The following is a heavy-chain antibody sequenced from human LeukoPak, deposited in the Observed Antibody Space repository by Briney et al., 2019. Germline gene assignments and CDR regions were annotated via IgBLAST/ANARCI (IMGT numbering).Heavy chain of an antibody. V-gene: IGHV4-39*07. D-gene: IGHD3-16*01. CDR3: ASSVLGARRFDP. Sequence: SETLSLTCTVSGGSISSSSYYWGWIRQPPGKGLEWIGSIYYSGSTYYNPSLKSRVTISVDTSKNQFSLKLSSVTAADTAVYYCASSVLGARRFDPWGQGTLVTVSS. CDR1: GGSISSSSYY. CDR2: IYYSGST. J-gene: IGHJ5*02.